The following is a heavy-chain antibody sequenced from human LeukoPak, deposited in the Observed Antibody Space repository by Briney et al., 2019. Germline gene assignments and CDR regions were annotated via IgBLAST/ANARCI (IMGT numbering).Heavy chain of an antibody. CDR3: ARADIIGIAEYDAFDI. V-gene: IGHV1-2*02. Sequence: ASVKVSCKASGYTFTGYYMHWVRQAPGQGLEWMGWINPNSGGTNYAQKFQGRVTMARDTSISTAYMELSRLGSDDTAVYYCARADIIGIAEYDAFDIWGQGTMVTVSS. CDR1: GYTFTGYY. CDR2: INPNSGGT. J-gene: IGHJ3*02. D-gene: IGHD6-13*01.